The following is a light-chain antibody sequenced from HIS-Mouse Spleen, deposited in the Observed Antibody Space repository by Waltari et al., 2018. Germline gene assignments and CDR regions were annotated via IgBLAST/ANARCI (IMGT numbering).Light chain of an antibody. CDR2: RNK. J-gene: IGLJ1*01. V-gene: IGLV1-47*01. CDR1: SSNIGSNY. CDR3: AAWDDSLSGYV. Sequence: QSVLTQPPSASVTPGQRVPISCSGSSSNIGSNYVYWYQQLPGTAPKLLIYRNKPRPSGVPARFSCSKSGSSASLGISGLRSDDEADYDCAAWDDSLSGYVFGTGIKVTVL.